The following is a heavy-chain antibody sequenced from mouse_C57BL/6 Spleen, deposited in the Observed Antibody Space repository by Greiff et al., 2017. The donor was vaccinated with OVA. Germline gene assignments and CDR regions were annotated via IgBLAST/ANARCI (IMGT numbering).Heavy chain of an antibody. CDR1: GFTFSDYG. J-gene: IGHJ4*01. CDR3: AREKDYDVKYYYAMDY. D-gene: IGHD2-4*01. Sequence: EVQLVESGGGLVKPGGSLKLSCAASGFTFSDYGMHWVRQAPEKGLEWVAYISSGSSTIYYADTVKGRFTISRDNAKNTLFLQMTSLRSEDTAMYYCAREKDYDVKYYYAMDYWGQGTSVTVSS. CDR2: ISSGSSTI. V-gene: IGHV5-17*01.